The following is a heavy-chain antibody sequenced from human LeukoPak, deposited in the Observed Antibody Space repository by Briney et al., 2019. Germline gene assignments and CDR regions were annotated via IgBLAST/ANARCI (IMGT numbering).Heavy chain of an antibody. J-gene: IGHJ4*02. CDR1: GITVSSDY. D-gene: IGHD3-9*01. CDR3: ARLGVDYDILSPDYKVYYFDY. CDR2: IYSGGNT. V-gene: IGHV3-53*01. Sequence: GGSLRLSCAASGITVSSDYMSWVRQAPGKGLEWVSVIYSGGNTYYADSVKGRFTISRDNSKNTLYLQMNSLRAEDTAVYYCARLGVDYDILSPDYKVYYFDYWGQGTLVAVSS.